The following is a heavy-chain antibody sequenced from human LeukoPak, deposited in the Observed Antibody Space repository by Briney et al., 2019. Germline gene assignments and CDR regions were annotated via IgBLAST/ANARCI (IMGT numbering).Heavy chain of an antibody. CDR1: GGTFSSYA. Sequence: ASVRVSCKASGGTFSSYAISWVRQAPGQGLEWMGGIIPIFGTANYAQKFQGRVTITADESTSTAYMELSSLRSEDTAVYYCAREGADGIAAAGDAFDIWGQGTMVTVSS. V-gene: IGHV1-69*13. J-gene: IGHJ3*02. CDR2: IIPIFGTA. D-gene: IGHD6-13*01. CDR3: AREGADGIAAAGDAFDI.